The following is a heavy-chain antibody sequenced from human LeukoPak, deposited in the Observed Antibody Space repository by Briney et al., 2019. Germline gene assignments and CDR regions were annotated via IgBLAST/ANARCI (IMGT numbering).Heavy chain of an antibody. CDR1: GYTFTSYG. Sequence: ASVKVSCKASGYTFTSYGISWVRQAPGQGLEWMGRISAYNGNTNYAQKLQGRVTMTTDTSTSTAYMELRSLRSDDTAVYYCARERHYGSGSYYNGQDAFDIWGQGTMVTVSS. V-gene: IGHV1-18*01. CDR3: ARERHYGSGSYYNGQDAFDI. J-gene: IGHJ3*02. D-gene: IGHD3-10*01. CDR2: ISAYNGNT.